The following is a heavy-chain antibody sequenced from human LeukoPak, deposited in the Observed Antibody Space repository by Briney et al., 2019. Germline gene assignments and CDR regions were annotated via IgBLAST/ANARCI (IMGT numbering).Heavy chain of an antibody. CDR1: GGSIRSYY. V-gene: IGHV4-59*01. J-gene: IGHJ4*02. Sequence: ETLSLTCPVSGGSIRSYYWSWIRQPPGKGLEWIGHIYYSGNTNYNPSLKSRVTISVDTSKNQFSLKLSSVTAADTAAYYCARGIGGATYFYYWGQGTLVTVSS. CDR2: IYYSGNT. D-gene: IGHD1-26*01. CDR3: ARGIGGATYFYY.